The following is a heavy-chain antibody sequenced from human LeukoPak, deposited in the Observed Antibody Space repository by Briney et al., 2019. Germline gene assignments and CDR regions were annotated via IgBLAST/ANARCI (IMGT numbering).Heavy chain of an antibody. CDR3: STTYYYDSSEGY. Sequence: PGGSLRLSCAASGFTFSNAWMNWVRQAPGKGLEWVGRIKSKTDGGTTDYAAPVKGRFTISRDDSKNTLYLQMNSLRTEDTAVYYCSTTYYYDSSEGYWGQGTLVTVSS. D-gene: IGHD3-22*01. J-gene: IGHJ4*02. CDR1: GFTFSNAW. CDR2: IKSKTDGGTT. V-gene: IGHV3-15*07.